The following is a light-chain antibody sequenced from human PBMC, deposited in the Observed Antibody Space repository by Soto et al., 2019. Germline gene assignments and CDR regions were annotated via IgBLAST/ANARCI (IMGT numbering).Light chain of an antibody. CDR1: TPNIGNNA. J-gene: IGLJ3*02. V-gene: IGLV1-36*01. CDR3: SEWDDSLNGPV. Sequence: QSVLTQPPSVSAAPRQRVTISCSGSTPNIGNNAVNWYQLLPGKAPKLLIYYDDLFPSGVSDRFSGSKSGTSASLAISWLQYEYEADNFCSEWDDSLNGPVLGGGTKLTVL. CDR2: YDD.